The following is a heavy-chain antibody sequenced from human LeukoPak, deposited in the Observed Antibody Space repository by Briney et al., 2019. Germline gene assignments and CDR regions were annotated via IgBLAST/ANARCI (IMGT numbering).Heavy chain of an antibody. CDR1: GFTVSCNY. D-gene: IGHD1-7*01. V-gene: IGHV3-53*01. CDR3: ARVGTTRLIDY. Sequence: SGGSLRLSCSASGFTVSCNYMSWVRQAPGKGLEWVSDIYSGGSTFYAVSEKGRFTICRDNPKHTLYLPMIRLSAEDTAVYYGARVGTTRLIDYWGQGTLVTVSS. J-gene: IGHJ4*02. CDR2: IYSGGST.